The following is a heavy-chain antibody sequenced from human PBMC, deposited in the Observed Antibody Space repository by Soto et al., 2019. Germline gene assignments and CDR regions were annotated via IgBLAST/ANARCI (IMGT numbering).Heavy chain of an antibody. D-gene: IGHD4-17*01. CDR1: GFTFSSYA. J-gene: IGHJ4*02. CDR3: AKDDYGDYALWY. V-gene: IGHV3-23*01. Sequence: EVPLLESGGGLVQPGGSLRLSCAASGFTFSSYAMSWVRQAPGKGLEWVSAISGSGGSTYYADSVKGRFTISRDNSKNTLYLQMNSLRAEDTAVYYCAKDDYGDYALWYWGQGTLVTVSS. CDR2: ISGSGGST.